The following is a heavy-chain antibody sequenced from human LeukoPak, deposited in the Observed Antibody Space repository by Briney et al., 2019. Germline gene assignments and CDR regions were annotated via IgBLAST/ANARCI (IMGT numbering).Heavy chain of an antibody. Sequence: GSSVKVSCKASGGTFSSYAISWVRQAPGQGLEWMGWINPNSGGTNYAQKFQGRVTMTRDTSISTAYMELSRLRSDDTAVYYCARGGGYNWNDRDYWGQGTLVTVSS. CDR1: GGTFSSYA. J-gene: IGHJ4*02. D-gene: IGHD1-1*01. CDR3: ARGGGYNWNDRDY. V-gene: IGHV1-2*02. CDR2: INPNSGGT.